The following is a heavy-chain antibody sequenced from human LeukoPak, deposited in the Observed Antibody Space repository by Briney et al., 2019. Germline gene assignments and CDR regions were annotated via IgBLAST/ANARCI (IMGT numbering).Heavy chain of an antibody. CDR2: IYTSGST. J-gene: IGHJ4*02. CDR3: TRADFWSGYRFDY. D-gene: IGHD3-3*01. CDR1: GGSISSYY. Sequence: NPSETLSLTCTVSGGSISSYYWSWIRQPAGKGLEWIGRIYTSGSTDYNPSLKSRVTMSVDKSKNQFSLKLSSVTAADTAVYYCTRADFWSGYRFDYWDQGTLVTVSS. V-gene: IGHV4-4*07.